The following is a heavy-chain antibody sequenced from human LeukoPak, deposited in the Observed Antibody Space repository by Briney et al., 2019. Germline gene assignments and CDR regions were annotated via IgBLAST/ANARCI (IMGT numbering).Heavy chain of an antibody. V-gene: IGHV3-21*01. Sequence: GGSLRLSCAASGFTFSSYSMNWVRQAPGKGLEWVSSISSSSSYIYYADSVKGRFTISGDNAKNSLYLQMNSLRAEDTAVYYCARAEYYYDSSGYTFFDYWGQGTLVTVSS. D-gene: IGHD3-22*01. J-gene: IGHJ4*02. CDR1: GFTFSSYS. CDR2: ISSSSSYI. CDR3: ARAEYYYDSSGYTFFDY.